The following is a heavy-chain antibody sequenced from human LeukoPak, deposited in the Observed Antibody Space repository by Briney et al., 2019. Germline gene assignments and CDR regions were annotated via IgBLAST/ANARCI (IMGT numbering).Heavy chain of an antibody. D-gene: IGHD1-1*01. CDR3: VRFLKPTVMFAFDI. J-gene: IGHJ3*02. Sequence: SETLSLTCTVSGGSINNYYWSWVRQPPGKGLEWIGYIYYTGSTNYNPSLKSRVAMSVDTSKNQFSLKLSSVSAADTALFYCVRFLKPTVMFAFDIWGQGTMVTVSS. CDR2: IYYTGST. V-gene: IGHV4-59*01. CDR1: GGSINNYY.